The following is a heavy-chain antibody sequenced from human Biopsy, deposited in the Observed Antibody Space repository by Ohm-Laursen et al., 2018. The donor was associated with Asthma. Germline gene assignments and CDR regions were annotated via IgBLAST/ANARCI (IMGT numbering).Heavy chain of an antibody. CDR3: PRGPNYLVSGRPPIGMDV. CDR2: IYYTGSD. J-gene: IGHJ6*02. Sequence: PSETLSLTCTVSGGSVSTGSYYWSWIRQPPGKGLEWLGYIYYTGSDNYNPSLKSRVTISVDTSKTHFSLRLKSGTAAAPALYYFPRGPNYLVSGRPPIGMDVWGQGTTVTVSS. CDR1: GGSVSTGSYY. V-gene: IGHV4-61*01. D-gene: IGHD3-10*01.